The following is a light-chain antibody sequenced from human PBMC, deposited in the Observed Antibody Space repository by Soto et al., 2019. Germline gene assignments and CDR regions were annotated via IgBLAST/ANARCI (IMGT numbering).Light chain of an antibody. CDR3: SACDASLNAWV. V-gene: IGLV1-44*01. J-gene: IGLJ3*02. CDR1: SSNIGSSP. CDR2: SSS. Sequence: QSVLTQPPSASGTPGHAVIISCSGTSSNIGSSPVNWYRHLPGTAPRLLIYSSSGRPSGVPDRFSGSKSGTSASLAIRGVQSEDEADDSCSACDASLNAWVFGGGTKLTVL.